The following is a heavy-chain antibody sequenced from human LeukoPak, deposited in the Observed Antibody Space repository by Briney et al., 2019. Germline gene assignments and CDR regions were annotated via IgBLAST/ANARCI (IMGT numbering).Heavy chain of an antibody. J-gene: IGHJ4*02. Sequence: QPGGSLRLSCAASGFTVSSNYMSWVRQAPGKGLEWVSVIYSGGSTYYADSVKGRFTISRDNSKNTLYLQMNSLRAEDTAVYYCAREEMATITGFDYWGQGTLVTVSS. V-gene: IGHV3-66*02. CDR3: AREEMATITGFDY. CDR1: GFTVSSNY. CDR2: IYSGGST. D-gene: IGHD5-24*01.